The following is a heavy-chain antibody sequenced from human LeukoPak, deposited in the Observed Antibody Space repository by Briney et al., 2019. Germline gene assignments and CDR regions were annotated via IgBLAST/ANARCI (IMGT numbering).Heavy chain of an antibody. CDR3: ARPGDGYNLGY. D-gene: IGHD5-24*01. CDR1: GGSISSYY. CDR2: IYYIGST. J-gene: IGHJ4*02. Sequence: PSETLSLTCTVSGGSISSYYWSWIRQPPGKGLEWIGYIYYIGSTNYNPSLKSRVTISVDTSKNQFSLKLSSVTAADTAVYYCARPGDGYNLGYWGQGTLATVSS. V-gene: IGHV4-59*08.